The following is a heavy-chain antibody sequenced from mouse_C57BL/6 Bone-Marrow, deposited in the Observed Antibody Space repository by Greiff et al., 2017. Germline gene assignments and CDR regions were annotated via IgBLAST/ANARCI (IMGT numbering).Heavy chain of an antibody. CDR1: GYTFTSYW. CDR2: IDPSDSET. Sequence: QVQLQQPGAELVRLGSSVKLSCKASGYTFTSYWMHWVKQRPIQGLEWIGNIDPSDSETHYNQKFKDKATLTVDKSSSTAYMQLSSLTSEDSAVYYCAKSSYWYFDVWGTGTTVTVSS. V-gene: IGHV1-52*01. D-gene: IGHD1-1*01. J-gene: IGHJ1*03. CDR3: AKSSYWYFDV.